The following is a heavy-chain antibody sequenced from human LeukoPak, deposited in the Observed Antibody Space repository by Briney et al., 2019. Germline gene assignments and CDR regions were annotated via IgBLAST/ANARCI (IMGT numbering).Heavy chain of an antibody. V-gene: IGHV4-4*07. Sequence: PSETLSLTCTVSGGSISGYYWSWIRQPAGKGLEWIGHIYTSGSTNYNPSLRSRVTMSVDTSKNQFSLKLSSVTAADTAVYYCARGGSKAAATFDYWGQGTLVTVSS. CDR2: IYTSGST. D-gene: IGHD2-15*01. CDR1: GGSISGYY. CDR3: ARGGSKAAATFDY. J-gene: IGHJ4*02.